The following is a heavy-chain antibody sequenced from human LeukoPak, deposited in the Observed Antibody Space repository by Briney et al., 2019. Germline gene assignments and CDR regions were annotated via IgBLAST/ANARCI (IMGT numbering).Heavy chain of an antibody. CDR2: IKSKTDGGTT. V-gene: IGHV3-15*07. J-gene: IGHJ4*02. CDR1: GFTFTNAW. Sequence: GGSLRLSCAASGFTFTNAWMNWVRQATGKGLEWVGRIKSKTDGGTTDYAAPVKGRFTISRDDSENTLYLQVNSLKTEDTAVYYCTRIFRTAHFDYWGQGTPVTVSS. D-gene: IGHD2/OR15-2a*01. CDR3: TRIFRTAHFDY.